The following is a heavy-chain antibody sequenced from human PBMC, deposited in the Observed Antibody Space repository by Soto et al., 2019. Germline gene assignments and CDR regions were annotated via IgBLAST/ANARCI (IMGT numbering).Heavy chain of an antibody. Sequence: SVKVSCKTSGGTFRTTAISWVRQAPGQGLEWLGEITPIFGTPDYAQKFQGRITITADESTSTVYMDLSSLRSEDTAVYYCARGGLVITDFYYGLDVWGPGXTVTVSS. CDR1: GGTFRTTA. CDR2: ITPIFGTP. CDR3: ARGGLVITDFYYGLDV. D-gene: IGHD3-9*01. J-gene: IGHJ6*02. V-gene: IGHV1-69*13.